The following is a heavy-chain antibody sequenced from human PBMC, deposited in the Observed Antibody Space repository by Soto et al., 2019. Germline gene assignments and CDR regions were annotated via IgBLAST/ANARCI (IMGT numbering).Heavy chain of an antibody. J-gene: IGHJ6*02. D-gene: IGHD3-9*01. CDR3: ARGPNYDILTGNYDGMDV. CDR1: GYTFSSYG. Sequence: QVQLVQSGAEVKKPGASVKVSCKASGYTFSSYGISWVRQAPGQGLEWMGWISAYNGNTNYAQKLQGRVIMTTDTSTSTAYMELRSLRSDDTAVYYCARGPNYDILTGNYDGMDVWGQGTTVTVSS. V-gene: IGHV1-18*01. CDR2: ISAYNGNT.